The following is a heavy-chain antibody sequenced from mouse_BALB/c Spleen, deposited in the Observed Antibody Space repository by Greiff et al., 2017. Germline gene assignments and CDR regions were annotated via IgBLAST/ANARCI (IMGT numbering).Heavy chain of an antibody. CDR3: ARGDYDGYFDV. Sequence: QVQLQQSGPELVKPGASVRISCKASGYTFTSYYIHWVKQRPGQGLEWIGWLYPGNVNTKYNEKFKGKATLTADKSSSTAYMQLSSLTSEDSAVYFCARGDYDGYFDVWGAGTTVTVSS. CDR2: LYPGNVNT. J-gene: IGHJ1*01. V-gene: IGHV1S56*01. CDR1: GYTFTSYY. D-gene: IGHD2-4*01.